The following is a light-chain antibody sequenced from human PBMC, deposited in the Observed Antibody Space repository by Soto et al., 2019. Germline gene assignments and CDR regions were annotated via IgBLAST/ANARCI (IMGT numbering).Light chain of an antibody. CDR3: CSYAGSYTLYV. CDR2: DVS. J-gene: IGLJ1*01. CDR1: SSDVGGYNY. V-gene: IGLV2-11*01. Sequence: QSPLTQPRSVSGSPGQSVTFSFTGTSSDVGGYNYVSWYQHHPGKAPKLMIYDVSQRPSGVPDRFSGSKSGNTASLTISGLQAEDEADYYCCSYAGSYTLYVFGTGTKLTVL.